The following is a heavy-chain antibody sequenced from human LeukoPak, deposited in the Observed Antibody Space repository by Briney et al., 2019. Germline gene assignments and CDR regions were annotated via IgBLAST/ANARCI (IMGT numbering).Heavy chain of an antibody. CDR3: ARHYGP. J-gene: IGHJ5*02. CDR2: ITHRGNT. Sequence: ASETLSLTCAVYGGSFSGFYWSWVRQPPGKGLEWIGEITHRGNTHYNPSLKGRVTVSGDTSKNQFSLKLNSVTAADTAVYYCARHYGPWGQGTLVTVSS. D-gene: IGHD3-16*01. CDR1: GGSFSGFY. V-gene: IGHV4-34*01.